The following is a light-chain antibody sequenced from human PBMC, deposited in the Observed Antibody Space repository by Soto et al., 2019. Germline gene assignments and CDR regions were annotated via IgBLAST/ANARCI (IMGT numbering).Light chain of an antibody. Sequence: QSALTQPPSVSGSPGQSVTISCTGTSSDVGYYNRVSWYQQPPGTAPKLMVFEVSNRPSGVSTRFSGSKSGNTASLTISGLQAEDEADYSCSSYTSTNSWVFGGGTKVTVL. CDR2: EVS. V-gene: IGLV2-18*02. J-gene: IGLJ3*02. CDR1: SSDVGYYNR. CDR3: SSYTSTNSWV.